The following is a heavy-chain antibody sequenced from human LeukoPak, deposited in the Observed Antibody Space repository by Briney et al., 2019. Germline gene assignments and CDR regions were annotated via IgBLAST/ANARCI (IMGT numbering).Heavy chain of an antibody. D-gene: IGHD1-26*01. CDR1: GGSVSVYY. J-gene: IGHJ6*03. Sequence: PSETLSLTCTIPGGSVSVYYWSWIRQSPGKGLEWIGYIYHTGSTSYSPSLKDRVTISADTSQNQFSLKLSSVTAADTAVYYCARERGSTMPVYYYYYMDVWGKGTTVTISS. CDR3: ARERGSTMPVYYYYYMDV. V-gene: IGHV4-59*02. CDR2: IYHTGST.